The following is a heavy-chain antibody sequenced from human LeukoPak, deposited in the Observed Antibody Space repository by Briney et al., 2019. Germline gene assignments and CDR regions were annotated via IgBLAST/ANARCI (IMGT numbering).Heavy chain of an antibody. Sequence: PSETLSLTCTVSGGSISSTSYHWAWIRQPPGKGLEWIGYIYYSGSTYYNPSLKSRVTISVDTSKNQFSLKLSSVTAADTAVYYCARDRPTSGYSYGFDYWGQGTLVTVSS. J-gene: IGHJ4*02. CDR2: IYYSGST. V-gene: IGHV4-31*03. D-gene: IGHD5-18*01. CDR1: GGSISSTSYH. CDR3: ARDRPTSGYSYGFDY.